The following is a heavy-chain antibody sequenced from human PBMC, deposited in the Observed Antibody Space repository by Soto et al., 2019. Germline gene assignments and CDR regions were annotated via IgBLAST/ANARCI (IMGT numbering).Heavy chain of an antibody. Sequence: QVQLVQSGAEVKKPGASVKVSCKASGYTFTSYAMHWVRQAPGQRLEWMGWINAGNGNTKYSQKFQGRVTITRDTSASTDYMELSSLRSEDTAVYYCARLPDYWGQGTLVTVSS. CDR2: INAGNGNT. CDR3: ARLPDY. V-gene: IGHV1-3*01. J-gene: IGHJ4*02. CDR1: GYTFTSYA.